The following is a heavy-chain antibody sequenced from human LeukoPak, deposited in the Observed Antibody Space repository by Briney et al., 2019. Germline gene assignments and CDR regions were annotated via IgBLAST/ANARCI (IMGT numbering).Heavy chain of an antibody. D-gene: IGHD6-19*01. CDR3: ARSKNGWFWFDP. CDR1: GGSFSGYY. V-gene: IGHV4-34*01. CDR2: INHSENT. Sequence: SETLSLTCAVYGGSFSGYYWSWIRQPLGKGLEWIGEINHSENTDYNPSLKSRVTISVDTSKNQLSLKLSSVTAADTAVYYCARSKNGWFWFDPWGQGTLVTVSS. J-gene: IGHJ5*02.